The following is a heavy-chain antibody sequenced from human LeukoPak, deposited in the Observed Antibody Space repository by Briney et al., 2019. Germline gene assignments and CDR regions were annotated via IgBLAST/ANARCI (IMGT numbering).Heavy chain of an antibody. CDR1: GYTFTNYY. D-gene: IGHD3-10*01. CDR2: IDPSGGST. V-gene: IGHV1-46*01. CDR3: TTMTMARGSPLFYFDN. Sequence: ASVKVSCKASGYTFTNYYMHWVRQAPGQGLEWMGIIDPSGGSTTYAQKFQGRVTMTEDTSTDTGYMELSSLTSEDTAVYYCTTMTMARGSPLFYFDNWGQGTLVTVSS. J-gene: IGHJ4*02.